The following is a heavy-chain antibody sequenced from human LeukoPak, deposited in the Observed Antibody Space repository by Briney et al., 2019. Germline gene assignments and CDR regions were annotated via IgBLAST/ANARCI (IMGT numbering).Heavy chain of an antibody. V-gene: IGHV1-18*01. CDR2: ISAYNGNT. D-gene: IGHD3-9*01. CDR3: AKDWHILTGRNCFDP. J-gene: IGHJ5*02. CDR1: GYTFTSYG. Sequence: ASVKVSCKASGYTFTSYGISWVRQAPGQGLEWMGWISAYNGNTNYAQKLQGRVTVTTDTSTSTAYMELRSLTFDDTAIYYCAKDWHILTGRNCFDPWGQGTLVTVSS.